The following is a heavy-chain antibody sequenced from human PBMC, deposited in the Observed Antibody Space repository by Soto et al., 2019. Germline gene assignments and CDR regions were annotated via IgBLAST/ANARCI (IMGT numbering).Heavy chain of an antibody. CDR2: IIPILDIT. D-gene: IGHD5-12*01. CDR1: GTTFSNFA. J-gene: IGHJ4*02. CDR3: ARDSPIGSTFSGHDDIDS. Sequence: SVKVSCKASGTTFSNFAIGWVRQAPGQGLEWMGRIIPILDITNYAQKFQGRVTITADKSTTTAYMEVSSLSSEDTAVYYCARDSPIGSTFSGHDDIDSWGQGTLVTVS. V-gene: IGHV1-69*04.